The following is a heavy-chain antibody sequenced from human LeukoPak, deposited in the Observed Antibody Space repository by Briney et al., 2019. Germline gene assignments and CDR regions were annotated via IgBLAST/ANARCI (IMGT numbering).Heavy chain of an antibody. D-gene: IGHD1-26*01. CDR2: IYYSGST. CDR3: ASSRVGAIRLGVGYFDY. V-gene: IGHV4-59*08. CDR1: GGSISSYY. Sequence: SETLSLTCTVSGGSISSYYWSWIRQPPGKGLEWIGYIYYSGSTNYNPSLKSRVTISVDTSKNQFSLKLSSVTAADTAVYYCASSRVGAIRLGVGYFDYWGQGTLVTVSS. J-gene: IGHJ4*02.